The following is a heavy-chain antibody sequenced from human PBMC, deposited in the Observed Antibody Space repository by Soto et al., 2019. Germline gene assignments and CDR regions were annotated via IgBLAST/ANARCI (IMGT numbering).Heavy chain of an antibody. CDR3: GRESGETWDYEAS. D-gene: IGHD1-7*01. V-gene: IGHV4-4*07. Sequence: PSETLSLTCTVSGGSISSYRWSWIRQPAGKGLEWIGRLNNYGNTYYNPSLKSRVTVSVDTSRNQFFLTLRSVTAADSAVYHCGRESGETWDYEASWGQGTPVTVSS. CDR2: LNNYGNT. J-gene: IGHJ5*02. CDR1: GGSISSYR.